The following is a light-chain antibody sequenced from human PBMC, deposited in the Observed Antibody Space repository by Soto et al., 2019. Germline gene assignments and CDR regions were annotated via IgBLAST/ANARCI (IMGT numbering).Light chain of an antibody. Sequence: QSALTQPPSAAGAPGASVAISCTGNSRYVGGYNYVSWYQQHPGKAPKLMIYEVSKRPSGVPDRFSGSKSGNTASLTVSGLQAEDEADYYCSSYAGSNNYVFGTGTEVTVL. J-gene: IGLJ1*01. CDR1: SRYVGGYNY. V-gene: IGLV2-8*01. CDR2: EVS. CDR3: SSYAGSNNYV.